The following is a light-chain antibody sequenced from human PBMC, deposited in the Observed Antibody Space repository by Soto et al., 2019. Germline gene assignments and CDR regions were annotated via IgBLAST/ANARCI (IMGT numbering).Light chain of an antibody. J-gene: IGLJ1*01. CDR1: SSDVGGYDY. V-gene: IGLV2-14*01. Sequence: QSALTQPASVSGSPGQSITISCTGTSSDVGGYDYVSWYQLHPGKAPKLMVFEVSNRPSGVSYRFSGSKSGNTASLTISGLQAEDEADYFCSSYSISTDYLLGTGTKVTV. CDR2: EVS. CDR3: SSYSISTDYL.